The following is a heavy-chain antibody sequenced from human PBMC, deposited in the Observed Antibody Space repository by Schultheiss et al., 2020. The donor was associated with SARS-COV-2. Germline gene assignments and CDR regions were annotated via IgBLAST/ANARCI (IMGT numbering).Heavy chain of an antibody. D-gene: IGHD3-9*01. Sequence: GGSLRLSFAASGFIFDDYGMSWVRQAPGRGLEWVSGINWNGGSTGYADSVKGRFTISRDNSKNTLYLQMNSLRAEDTAVYYCAQGHILTGYYYWGQGTLVTVSS. V-gene: IGHV3-20*03. J-gene: IGHJ4*02. CDR2: INWNGGST. CDR1: GFIFDDYG. CDR3: AQGHILTGYYY.